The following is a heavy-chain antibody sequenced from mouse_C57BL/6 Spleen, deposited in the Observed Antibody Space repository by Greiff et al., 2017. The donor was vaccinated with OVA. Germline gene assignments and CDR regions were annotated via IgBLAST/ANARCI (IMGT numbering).Heavy chain of an antibody. D-gene: IGHD2-3*01. V-gene: IGHV5-16*01. Sequence: EVMLVESEGGLVQPGSSMKLSCTASGFTFSDYYMAWVRQVPEKGLEWVANINYDGSTTYYLDSLKSRFIISRDNAKNILYLQMSSLKSEDTATYYCARDRGYYNFDYWGQGTTLTVSS. CDR3: ARDRGYYNFDY. CDR2: INYDGSTT. CDR1: GFTFSDYY. J-gene: IGHJ2*01.